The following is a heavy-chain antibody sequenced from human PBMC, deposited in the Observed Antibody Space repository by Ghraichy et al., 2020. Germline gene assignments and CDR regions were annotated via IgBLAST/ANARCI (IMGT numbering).Heavy chain of an antibody. CDR2: IYTRGST. Sequence: SETLSLTCTVSGGSISSYYWSWIRHRPGKGLELIGYIYTRGSTNYNPSLKSRVTISVYTSKNQFSLKLNSVTAADTAVYYCARTKRGGSYPHVCFDPWG. V-gene: IGHV4-4*09. J-gene: IGHJ5*02. CDR3: ARTKRGGSYPHVCFDP. CDR1: GGSISSYY. D-gene: IGHD1-26*01.